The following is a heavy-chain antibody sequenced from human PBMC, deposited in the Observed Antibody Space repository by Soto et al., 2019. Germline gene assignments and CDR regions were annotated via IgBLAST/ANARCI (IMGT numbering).Heavy chain of an antibody. Sequence: SVKVSCKASGGTFSSYAISWVRQAPGQGLEWMGGIIPIFGTANYAQKFQGRVTITADESTSTAYMELSSLRSEDTTVYYCARDLNEIAATNWFDPWGQGTLVTVSS. CDR1: GGTFSSYA. CDR2: IIPIFGTA. CDR3: ARDLNEIAATNWFDP. V-gene: IGHV1-69*13. D-gene: IGHD6-6*01. J-gene: IGHJ5*02.